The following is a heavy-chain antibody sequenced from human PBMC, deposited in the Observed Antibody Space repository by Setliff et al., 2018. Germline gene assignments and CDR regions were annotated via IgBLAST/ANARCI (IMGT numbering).Heavy chain of an antibody. CDR1: GYTFTTHG. CDR3: ARDWFCSGGDCSDVFDF. J-gene: IGHJ3*01. Sequence: ASVKVSCKASGYTFTTHGIRWVRQAPGQGLEWMGWISTDDGDTNFAQKFQGRVTLTTDTSTGTAYMELRSLTFDDTAVYYCARDWFCSGGDCSDVFDFWGQGTMVTVSS. CDR2: ISTDDGDT. V-gene: IGHV1-18*01. D-gene: IGHD2-21*02.